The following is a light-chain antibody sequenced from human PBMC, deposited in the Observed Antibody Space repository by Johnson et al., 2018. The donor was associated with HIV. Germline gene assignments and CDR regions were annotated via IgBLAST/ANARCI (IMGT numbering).Light chain of an antibody. V-gene: IGLV1-51*02. J-gene: IGLJ1*01. CDR1: SSNIGSNY. CDR2: ENN. CDR3: GTWDSSLRGV. Sequence: QSVLTQPPSVSAAPGQKVIISCSGRSSNIGSNYVSWYQQLPGTAPKLLIYENNKRPSGIPDRFSGSKSGTSATLGITGLQTGDEADYYCGTWDSSLRGVFGTGTKVTVL.